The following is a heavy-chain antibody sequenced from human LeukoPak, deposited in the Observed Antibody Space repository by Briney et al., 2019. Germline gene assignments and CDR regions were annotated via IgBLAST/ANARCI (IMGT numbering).Heavy chain of an antibody. CDR1: GGSISSLY. CDR3: ASERLNNAFDI. V-gene: IGHV4-59*08. J-gene: IGHJ3*02. Sequence: SETLSLTCSVSGGSISSLYWSWIRQPPGKGLEWIGYIYYTGSTNYNPSLKSRVTMFVDMSKNQFSLRLSSVTAEDTAVYYCASERLNNAFDIWGQGTMVTVSS. CDR2: IYYTGST. D-gene: IGHD2-8*01.